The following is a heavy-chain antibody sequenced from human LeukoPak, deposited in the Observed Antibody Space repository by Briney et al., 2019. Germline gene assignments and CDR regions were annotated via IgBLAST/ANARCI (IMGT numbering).Heavy chain of an antibody. V-gene: IGHV3-48*03. CDR3: ARDLGAVAALDY. J-gene: IGHJ4*02. CDR2: ISSSGSTI. D-gene: IGHD6-19*01. Sequence: PGGSLRLSCAASGFTFSSYEMNWVRQAPGKGLEWVSYISSSGSTIYYADSVRGRFAISRDNAKKSLYLQMNSLRAEDTAVYYCARDLGAVAALDYWGQGTLVTVSS. CDR1: GFTFSSYE.